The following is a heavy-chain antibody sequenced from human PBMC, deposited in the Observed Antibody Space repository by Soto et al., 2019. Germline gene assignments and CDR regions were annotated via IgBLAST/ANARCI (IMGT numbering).Heavy chain of an antibody. Sequence: EVQLVESGGGLVQPGGSLRLSCAASGFTFSDHYMDWVRQAPGKGLEWVGRTRNKANSYTTEYAASVKGRFTISRDDSRNSRYLQMNSLKTDDTEVYYCVRVRGGGTYHFDYWGQGTLVTVSS. J-gene: IGHJ4*02. CDR1: GFTFSDHY. CDR2: TRNKANSYTT. V-gene: IGHV3-72*01. D-gene: IGHD3-10*01. CDR3: VRVRGGGTYHFDY.